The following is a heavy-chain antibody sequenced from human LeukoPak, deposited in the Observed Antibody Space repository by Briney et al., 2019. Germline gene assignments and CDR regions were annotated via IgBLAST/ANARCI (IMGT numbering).Heavy chain of an antibody. V-gene: IGHV1-18*01. CDR2: ISAYNGNT. Sequence: ASVKVSCKSSVYTFTSYGISWVRQAPGQGLEWMGWISAYNGNTNYAQKLQGRVTMTTDTSTSTAYMELRSLRSDDTAVYYCARFSYSGYDSSIDYWGQGTLVTVSS. CDR3: ARFSYSGYDSSIDY. D-gene: IGHD5-12*01. J-gene: IGHJ4*02. CDR1: VYTFTSYG.